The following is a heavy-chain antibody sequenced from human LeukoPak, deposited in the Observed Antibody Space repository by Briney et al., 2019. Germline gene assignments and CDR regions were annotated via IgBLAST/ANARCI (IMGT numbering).Heavy chain of an antibody. CDR2: IYYSGST. V-gene: IGHV4-31*03. CDR1: GGSINSGGFY. J-gene: IGHJ4*02. Sequence: SETLSLTCTVSGGSINSGGFYWSWIRQHPGKGLEWIGYIYYSGSTFYNPSLKSRVAISLDKSKNQFSLNLRSVTAADTAVYYCARGGSFLGNYVYWGQGTLVTVS. CDR3: ARGGSFLGNYVY. D-gene: IGHD3-16*01.